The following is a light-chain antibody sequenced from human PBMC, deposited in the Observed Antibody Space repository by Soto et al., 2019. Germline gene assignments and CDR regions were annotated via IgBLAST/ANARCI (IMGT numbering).Light chain of an antibody. V-gene: IGKV1-5*01. CDR3: QQRYGNPLT. CDR1: QSISSW. J-gene: IGKJ1*01. Sequence: SQMTKNTSTLSASVGDRVTITCRASQSISSWLAWYQQKPGKAPKRLIYGASSLESGVPSRFSGSGCGTDFTLTISSRQPQDFATYYCQQRYGNPLTFGQGSIV. CDR2: GAS.